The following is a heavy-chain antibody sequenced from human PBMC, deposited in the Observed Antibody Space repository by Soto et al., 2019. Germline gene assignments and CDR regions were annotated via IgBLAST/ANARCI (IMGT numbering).Heavy chain of an antibody. CDR1: GYTFTSYG. V-gene: IGHV1-18*01. Sequence: ASVKVSCKASGYTFTSYGISWVRQAPGQGLEWMGWISAYNGNTNYAQKLQGRVTMTTDTSTSTAYKELRSLRSDDTAVYYCARRLRYFDWLLSGFDYWGQGTLVTVSS. CDR3: ARRLRYFDWLLSGFDY. CDR2: ISAYNGNT. J-gene: IGHJ4*02. D-gene: IGHD3-9*01.